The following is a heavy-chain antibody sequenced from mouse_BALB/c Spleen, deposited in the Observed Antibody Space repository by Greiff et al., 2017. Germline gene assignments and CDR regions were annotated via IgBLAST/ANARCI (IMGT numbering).Heavy chain of an antibody. D-gene: IGHD2-12*01. CDR2: ILPGSGST. CDR3: ARGGNSFTRGFAY. V-gene: IGHV1-9*01. Sequence: QVQLKESGAELMKPGASVKISCKATGYTFSSYWIEWVKQRPGHGLEWIGEILPGSGSTNYNEKFKGKATFTADTSSNTAYMQLSSLTSEDSAVYYCARGGNSFTRGFAYWGQGTLVTVSA. J-gene: IGHJ3*01. CDR1: GYTFSSYW.